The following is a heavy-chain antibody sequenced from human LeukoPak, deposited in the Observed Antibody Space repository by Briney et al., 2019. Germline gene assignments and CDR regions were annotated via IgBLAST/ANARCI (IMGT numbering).Heavy chain of an antibody. CDR1: GYTFTNYA. CDR2: ISAYNGNT. J-gene: IGHJ5*02. CDR3: ARDGRHRYYYDSSGFYGSWFDP. V-gene: IGHV1-18*01. Sequence: ASVKVSCKASGYTFTNYAISWVRQAPGQGLEWVGWISAYNGNTNYAQKLQGRVTMTTDTSTSTAYMELRSLRYDDTAVYYCARDGRHRYYYDSSGFYGSWFDPWGQGTLVTASS. D-gene: IGHD3-22*01.